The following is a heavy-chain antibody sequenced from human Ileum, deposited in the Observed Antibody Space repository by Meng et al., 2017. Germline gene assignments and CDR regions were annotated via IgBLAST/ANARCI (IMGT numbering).Heavy chain of an antibody. J-gene: IGHJ4*02. Sequence: GESLKISCAASGFTFSSYAIHWVRQAPGKGLEWVAVMSYDGNNKYFADSVKGRFTISRDNSKNTLYLQMNSLRVEDTAVYYCARSLAMTDYFDYWGLGTRVTVSS. CDR3: ARSLAMTDYFDY. V-gene: IGHV3-30*17. CDR2: MSYDGNNK. CDR1: GFTFSSYA. D-gene: IGHD2-2*01.